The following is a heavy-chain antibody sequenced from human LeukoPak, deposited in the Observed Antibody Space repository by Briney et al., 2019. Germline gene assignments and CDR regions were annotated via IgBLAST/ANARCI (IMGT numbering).Heavy chain of an antibody. Sequence: ASVKVSCKASGYTFTDYYMHWVRQAPGQGLEWMGWINPKNGGSHSAQKFQGRVTMTRDTSISTAYMEMSSLTSDDTAVYYCARSARHCNNGVCFTDYYIDLWGKGTTVIVSS. CDR1: GYTFTDYY. J-gene: IGHJ6*03. V-gene: IGHV1-2*02. CDR3: ARSARHCNNGVCFTDYYIDL. D-gene: IGHD2-8*01. CDR2: INPKNGGS.